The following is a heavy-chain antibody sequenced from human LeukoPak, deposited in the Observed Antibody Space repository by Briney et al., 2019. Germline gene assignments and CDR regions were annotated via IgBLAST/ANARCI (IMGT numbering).Heavy chain of an antibody. CDR2: INNDGSRT. CDR3: ARLGGITGTRGFDY. V-gene: IGHV3-74*01. J-gene: IGHJ4*02. D-gene: IGHD1-7*01. Sequence: GGSLRLSCAASGFTFSSYWMYWVRQAPGKGLVWVSRINNDGSRTTYADSVKGRFTISRDNAKNSLYLQMNSLRAEDTAVYYCARLGGITGTRGFDYWGQGALVTVSS. CDR1: GFTFSSYW.